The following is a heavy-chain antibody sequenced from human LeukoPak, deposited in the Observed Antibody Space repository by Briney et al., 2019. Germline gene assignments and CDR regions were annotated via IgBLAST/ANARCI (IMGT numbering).Heavy chain of an antibody. V-gene: IGHV4-34*01. J-gene: IGHJ4*02. CDR2: INHSGST. CDR1: GESFSGHY. CDR3: ARLRYGSGSLDS. Sequence: SETLSLTCAVYGESFSGHYRTWIRQPPGRGLEWIGEINHSGSTTSNPSLNNRVTISVDTSKNQFSLKLTSVTAADTAVYYCARLRYGSGSLDSWGQGTLVTVSS. D-gene: IGHD3-10*01.